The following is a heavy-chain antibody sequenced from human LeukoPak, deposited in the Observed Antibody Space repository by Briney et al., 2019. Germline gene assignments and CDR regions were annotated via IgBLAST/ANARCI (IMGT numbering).Heavy chain of an antibody. V-gene: IGHV1-69*01. D-gene: IGHD3-10*01. CDR2: IIPIFGTA. CDR3: ATGTRITMVRGVMPLHFDY. CDR1: GGTFSSYA. Sequence: ASVKVSCKASGGTFSSYAISWVRQAPGQGLEWVGGIIPIFGTANYAQKFQGRVTITADESTSTAYMELSSLRSEDTAVYYCATGTRITMVRGVMPLHFDYWGQGTLVTVSS. J-gene: IGHJ4*02.